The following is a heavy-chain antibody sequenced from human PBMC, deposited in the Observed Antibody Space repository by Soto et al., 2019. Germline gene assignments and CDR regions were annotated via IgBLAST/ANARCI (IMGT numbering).Heavy chain of an antibody. D-gene: IGHD3-10*01. Sequence: QAQLVQSGAEVKKPGASVKVSCKAAGYTFTSYDINWVRQATGQGPEWMGWMNPISGNTGYAQECQGRVYMTRENFISTAYMELSSLRSEDTAVYYCVRSPGGPSNYYDNMDVWGEGTTVTVSS. CDR3: VRSPGGPSNYYDNMDV. J-gene: IGHJ6*03. V-gene: IGHV1-8*01. CDR2: MNPISGNT. CDR1: GYTFTSYD.